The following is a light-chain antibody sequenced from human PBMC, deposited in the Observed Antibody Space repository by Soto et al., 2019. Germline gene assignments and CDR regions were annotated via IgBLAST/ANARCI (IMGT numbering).Light chain of an antibody. J-gene: IGKJ4*01. CDR2: DAS. Sequence: ELVLTQSPGTLSLSPGERATLSCRASQSVSSYLAWYQQKPGQAPRLLIYDASNRATGIPARFSGSGSGTDFTLTISSLEPEDVAVYYCQQYNNWPVTFGGGTKMDIK. CDR1: QSVSSY. V-gene: IGKV3-11*01. CDR3: QQYNNWPVT.